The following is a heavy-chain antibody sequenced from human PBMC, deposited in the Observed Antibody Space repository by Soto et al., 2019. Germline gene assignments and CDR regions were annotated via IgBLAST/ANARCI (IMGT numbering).Heavy chain of an antibody. D-gene: IGHD3-22*01. J-gene: IGHJ4*02. CDR3: VKGEYYYDSSGYYPFDY. CDR1: GFPFSSYA. V-gene: IGHV3-64D*06. CDR2: ISTNGGST. Sequence: GGSLILSWSASGFPFSSYAMHWVRKAPGKGLEYVSSISTNGGSTHYADSVKGRFTISRDNSKNTQYLQMSSLRADDTAVYYCVKGEYYYDSSGYYPFDYWGQGTLVTVS.